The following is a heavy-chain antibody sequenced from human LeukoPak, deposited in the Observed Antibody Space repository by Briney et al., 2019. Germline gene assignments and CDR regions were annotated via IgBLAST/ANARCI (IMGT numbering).Heavy chain of an antibody. Sequence: GGSLRLSCAASGFTFSSYSMNWVRQAPGKGLEWVSSISSSSSYIYYADSVKGRFTISRDNAKNSLYLQMNSQRAEDTAVYYCARLYYGAYNPNWFDPWGQGTLVTVSS. J-gene: IGHJ5*02. CDR3: ARLYYGAYNPNWFDP. D-gene: IGHD1-14*01. CDR2: ISSSSSYI. CDR1: GFTFSSYS. V-gene: IGHV3-21*01.